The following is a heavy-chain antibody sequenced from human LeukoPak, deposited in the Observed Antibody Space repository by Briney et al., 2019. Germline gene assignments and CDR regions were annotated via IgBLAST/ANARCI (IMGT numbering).Heavy chain of an antibody. D-gene: IGHD3-22*01. CDR2: IYTSGST. V-gene: IGHV4-61*02. CDR3: ARDKVEGYYYDSSGYYVSSAFDI. J-gene: IGHJ3*02. CDR1: GGSISSGSYY. Sequence: SETLSLTCTVSGGSISSGSYYWSWIRQPAGKGLEWIGRIYTSGSTNYNPSLKSRVTMSVDTSKNQFSLKLSSVTAADTAVYYCARDKVEGYYYDSSGYYVSSAFDIWGQGTMVTVSS.